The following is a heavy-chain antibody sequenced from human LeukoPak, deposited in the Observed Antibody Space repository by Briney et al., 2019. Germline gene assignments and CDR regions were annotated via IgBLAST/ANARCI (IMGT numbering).Heavy chain of an antibody. CDR3: AREVETYYYDSSGYYYAYNWFDP. CDR1: GGSISSYY. D-gene: IGHD3-22*01. V-gene: IGHV4-59*01. J-gene: IGHJ5*02. CDR2: IYYSGST. Sequence: SETLSLTCTVSGGSISSYYWSWIRQPPGKGLEWIGYIYYSGSTNYNPSLKSRVTISVDTSKNQFSLKLSSVTAADTAVYYCAREVETYYYDSSGYYYAYNWFDPWGQGTLVTVSS.